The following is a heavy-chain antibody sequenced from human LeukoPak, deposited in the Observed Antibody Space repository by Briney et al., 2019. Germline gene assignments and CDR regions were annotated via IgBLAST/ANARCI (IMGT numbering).Heavy chain of an antibody. CDR3: AKNPRITIFGVATFDY. CDR1: GFTFSSYA. Sequence: GGSLRLSCAASGFTFSSYAMSWVRQAPGKGLEWVSAISGSGGSTYYADSVKGRFTSSRDNSKNTLYLQMNSLRAEDTAVYYCAKNPRITIFGVATFDYWGQGTLVTVSS. V-gene: IGHV3-23*01. CDR2: ISGSGGST. J-gene: IGHJ4*02. D-gene: IGHD3-3*01.